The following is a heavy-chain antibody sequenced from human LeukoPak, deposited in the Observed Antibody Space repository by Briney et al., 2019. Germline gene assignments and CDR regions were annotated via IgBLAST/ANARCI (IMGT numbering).Heavy chain of an antibody. V-gene: IGHV3-9*01. Sequence: GGSLRLSCAASGFTFSSYSMNWVRQAPGKGLEWVSGISWNSGSIGYADSVKGRFTISRDNAKNSLYLQMNSLRGEDTALYYCAKAKGRYYHYAMDVWGQGTTVTVSS. CDR3: AKAKGRYYHYAMDV. CDR1: GFTFSSYS. CDR2: ISWNSGSI. J-gene: IGHJ6*02. D-gene: IGHD3-10*01.